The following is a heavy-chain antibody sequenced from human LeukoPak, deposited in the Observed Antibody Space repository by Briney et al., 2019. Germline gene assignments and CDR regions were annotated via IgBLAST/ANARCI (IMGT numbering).Heavy chain of an antibody. J-gene: IGHJ5*02. V-gene: IGHV3-23*01. D-gene: IGHD3-10*01. CDR1: GFTFSRYG. Sequence: GGSLRLSCAASGFTFSRYGMHWVRQAPGKGPEWVSAISGSGGSTYYADSVKGRFTISRDNSKNTLYLQMNSLRAEDTAVYYCAKVGDYYGSGSYYNQNWFDPWGQGTLVTVSS. CDR3: AKVGDYYGSGSYYNQNWFDP. CDR2: ISGSGGST.